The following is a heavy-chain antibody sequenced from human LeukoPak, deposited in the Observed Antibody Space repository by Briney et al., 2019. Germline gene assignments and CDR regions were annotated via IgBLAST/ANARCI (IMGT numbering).Heavy chain of an antibody. CDR2: IYYSGST. J-gene: IGHJ5*02. CDR1: GFTFSSYSMN. CDR3: ARGRGIAERRGWFDP. D-gene: IGHD6-13*01. Sequence: GSLRLSCAASGFTFSSYSMNWVRQAPGKGLGWIGSIYYSGSTYYNPSLKSRVTISVDTSKNQFSLKLSSVTAADTAVYYCARGRGIAERRGWFDPWGQGTLVTVSS. V-gene: IGHV4-59*05.